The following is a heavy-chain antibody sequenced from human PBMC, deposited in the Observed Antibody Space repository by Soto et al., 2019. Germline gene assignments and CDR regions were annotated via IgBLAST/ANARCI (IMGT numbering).Heavy chain of an antibody. D-gene: IGHD3-16*01. CDR1: GYTFTSYD. CDR2: ISAYNGNT. CDR3: ARFKASEGGLDY. Sequence: ASVKVSCKASGYTFTSYDINWVRQAPGQGLEWMGWISAYNGNTNYAQKLQGRATMTTDTSTSTAYMELRSLRSDDTAVYYGARFKASEGGLDYWGQGTLVTVSS. V-gene: IGHV1-18*01. J-gene: IGHJ4*02.